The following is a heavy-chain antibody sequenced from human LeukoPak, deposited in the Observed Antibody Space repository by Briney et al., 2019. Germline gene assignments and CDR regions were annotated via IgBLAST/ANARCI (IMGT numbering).Heavy chain of an antibody. V-gene: IGHV1-18*01. CDR3: ARDPLTSTWSPYYFTLDV. Sequence: ASVKVSCKASGYSFTSYAYNWVRQAPGQGLEWMRWISAYDGGTKYAQDLQGRVTMTTDTSTRTAYMELTRLTSDDTAVYYCARDPLTSTWSPYYFTLDVWGQGTTVSVSS. CDR1: GYSFTSYA. D-gene: IGHD6-13*01. CDR2: ISAYDGGT. J-gene: IGHJ6*02.